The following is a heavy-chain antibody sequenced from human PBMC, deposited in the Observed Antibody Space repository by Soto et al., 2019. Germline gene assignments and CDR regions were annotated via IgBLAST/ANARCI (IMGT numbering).Heavy chain of an antibody. J-gene: IGHJ4*02. D-gene: IGHD3-10*01. CDR1: GGSISSGGYY. V-gene: IGHV4-31*03. Sequence: QVQLQESRPGLVKPSQTLSLTCTVSGGSISSGGYYWSWIRQHPGKGLEWIGYIYYSGSTYYNPSLKSRVTISVDTSKNQFSLKLSSVTAADTAVYYCAGVNGPFGELLYEDYWVQGTLVTVSS. CDR2: IYYSGST. CDR3: AGVNGPFGELLYEDY.